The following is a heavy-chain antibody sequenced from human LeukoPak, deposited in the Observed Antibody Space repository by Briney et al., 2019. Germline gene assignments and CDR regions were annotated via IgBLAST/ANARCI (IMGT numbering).Heavy chain of an antibody. J-gene: IGHJ6*01. V-gene: IGHV1-8*01. CDR2: RNPNSGKT. Sequence: ASVKVSCKASGYTFTSYDINWVRQATGQGLEWMGWRNPNSGKTGYAQKFQGRVTMTMNTSISTAYMELSSLGSEDTAEYYCARRDFIAVAGTDYYYGMDVWGQGPTVPVST. D-gene: IGHD6-19*01. CDR3: ARRDFIAVAGTDYYYGMDV. CDR1: GYTFTSYD.